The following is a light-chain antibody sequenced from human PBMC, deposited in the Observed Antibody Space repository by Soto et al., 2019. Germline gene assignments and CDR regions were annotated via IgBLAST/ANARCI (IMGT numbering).Light chain of an antibody. V-gene: IGKV3-20*01. J-gene: IGKJ1*01. CDR3: QQYGRSPTT. CDR1: QSVSSSY. CDR2: GAS. Sequence: EIVLTQSPGTLSLSPGERATLACRASQSVSSSYLAWYQQKPGQAPRLLIYGASTRATGIPDRFSGSGSGTGFTLTISRLEPEDFALYYCQQYGRSPTTFGQGTKV.